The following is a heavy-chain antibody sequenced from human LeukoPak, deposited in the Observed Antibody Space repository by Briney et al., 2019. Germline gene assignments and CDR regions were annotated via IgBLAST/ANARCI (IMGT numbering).Heavy chain of an antibody. V-gene: IGHV3-69-1*02. CDR2: ITSGGAP. CDR1: GFTFSNYA. CDR3: VQVQY. J-gene: IGHJ1*01. Sequence: PGGSLRLSCAASGFTFSNYAVMWVRQAPGQGLEWVSAITSGGAPRYADSVKGRFTISRDNAKNAVYLQMNSLRVEDTGVYYCVQVQYWGQGARVTVSS.